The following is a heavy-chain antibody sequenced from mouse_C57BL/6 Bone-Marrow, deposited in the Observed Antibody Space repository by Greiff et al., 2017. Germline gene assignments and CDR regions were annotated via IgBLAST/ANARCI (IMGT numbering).Heavy chain of an antibody. Sequence: EVHLVESGGGLVKPGGSLKLSCAASGFTFSSYAMSWVRQTPEKRLEWVATISDGGSYTYYPDTVKGRFTISRDNAKNNLYLQMSHLKSEDTAMYYCARDNYGSSSYAMDYWGQGTSVTVSS. CDR3: ARDNYGSSSYAMDY. CDR1: GFTFSSYA. CDR2: ISDGGSYT. V-gene: IGHV5-4*01. D-gene: IGHD1-1*01. J-gene: IGHJ4*01.